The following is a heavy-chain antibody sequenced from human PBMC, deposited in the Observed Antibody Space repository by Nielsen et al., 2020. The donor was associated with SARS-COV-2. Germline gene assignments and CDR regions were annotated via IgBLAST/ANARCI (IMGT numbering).Heavy chain of an antibody. D-gene: IGHD5/OR15-5a*01. V-gene: IGHV3-23*01. J-gene: IGHJ5*02. CDR3: ARAKFYDSGVDP. Sequence: GESLKISCAASGFSFRDYGMAWVRQAPGKGLEWLSTHGSDDSAHYADSVKGRFTISRDNAKNTLYLQMNSLRAEDTAVYYCARAKFYDSGVDPWGQGTLVTVSS. CDR1: GFSFRDYG. CDR2: HGSDDSA.